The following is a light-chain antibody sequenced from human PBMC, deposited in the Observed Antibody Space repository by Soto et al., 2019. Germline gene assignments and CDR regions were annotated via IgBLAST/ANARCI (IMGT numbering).Light chain of an antibody. Sequence: EIVLTQSPGTLSLSPGERATLSCKASQSVSSNFLVWYQRKPGQAPRLLIYGASYRATDIPYKFSGSGSGTAFTRTMTRLEPEDFAVYYCQQYGTSPPTFGQGTKVEI. CDR2: GAS. CDR3: QQYGTSPPT. J-gene: IGKJ1*01. CDR1: QSVSSNF. V-gene: IGKV3-20*01.